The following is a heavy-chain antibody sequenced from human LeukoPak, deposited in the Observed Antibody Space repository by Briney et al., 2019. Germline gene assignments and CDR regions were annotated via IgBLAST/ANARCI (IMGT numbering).Heavy chain of an antibody. J-gene: IGHJ4*02. CDR3: VKEGPRVHFDY. V-gene: IGHV3-23*01. CDR2: ITGSGGST. CDR1: GFTFSSYA. Sequence: GGSLRLSCAASGFTFSSYAMSWVRQAPGKGLEWVSAITGSGGSTYYADSVKGRFTISRDNSKSSVYLQMNSLKADDTAVYYCVKEGPRVHFDYWGQGTLVTVSS.